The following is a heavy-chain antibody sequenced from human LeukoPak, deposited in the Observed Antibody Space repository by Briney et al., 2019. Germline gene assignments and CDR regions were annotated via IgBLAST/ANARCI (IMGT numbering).Heavy chain of an antibody. CDR3: AKCYSFLDGLDI. CDR1: GGSITNSRYY. J-gene: IGHJ3*02. V-gene: IGHV4-39*01. D-gene: IGHD2-15*01. CDR2: IYSSGST. Sequence: SETLSLTCTVSGGSITNSRYYWGWIRQPPGKGLEWIGNIYSSGSTYYSPSLKSRVTISVDTSTNQFSLKLSSVTAADAALYYCAKCYSFLDGLDIWGQGTMVSVSS.